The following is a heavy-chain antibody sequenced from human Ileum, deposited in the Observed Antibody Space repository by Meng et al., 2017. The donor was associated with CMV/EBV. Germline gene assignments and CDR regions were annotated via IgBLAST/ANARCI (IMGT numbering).Heavy chain of an antibody. Sequence: SETLSLTCTVSGDSVNTRDYYWTWVRQSPGNTLEWIGYMYSSGTANYNPSLDSRLTISVDTSKHLFSLSLTSVTAVYTATYYCARVNARIPGALKDWGQGVLVTVSS. CDR3: ARVNARIPGALKD. CDR1: GDSVNTRDYY. V-gene: IGHV4-61*08. CDR2: MYSSGTA. J-gene: IGHJ4*02. D-gene: IGHD4/OR15-4a*01.